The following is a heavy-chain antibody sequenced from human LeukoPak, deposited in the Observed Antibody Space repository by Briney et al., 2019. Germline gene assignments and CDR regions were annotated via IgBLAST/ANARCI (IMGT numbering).Heavy chain of an antibody. Sequence: RGSLRLSCAASGFTFSDYNMRWIRQAPGKGLEWVSSISRSGSTKYYADSVKGRFTISRDNAKNSLFLQMNSLRAEDTAVYYCARGGSDYDYVWGSYRTYFDYWGQGTLVTVSS. CDR1: GFTFSDYN. D-gene: IGHD3-16*02. CDR3: ARGGSDYDYVWGSYRTYFDY. V-gene: IGHV3-11*01. CDR2: ISRSGSTK. J-gene: IGHJ4*02.